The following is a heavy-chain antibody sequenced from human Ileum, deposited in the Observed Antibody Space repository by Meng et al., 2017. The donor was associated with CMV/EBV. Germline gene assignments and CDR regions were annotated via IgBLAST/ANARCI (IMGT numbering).Heavy chain of an antibody. D-gene: IGHD2-8*01. J-gene: IGHJ6*02. CDR3: ARDKYDGIDV. CDR1: GGSIRSYY. V-gene: IGHV4-59*01. Sequence: SETLSLTCTVSGGSIRSYYWSWIRQSPGKGLEWIGYIHYSGSTKYNPSLKSRVTMLVDRSKNQCSLKVRSVTDADTAVYYCARDKYDGIDVWGQGTTVTVSS. CDR2: IHYSGST.